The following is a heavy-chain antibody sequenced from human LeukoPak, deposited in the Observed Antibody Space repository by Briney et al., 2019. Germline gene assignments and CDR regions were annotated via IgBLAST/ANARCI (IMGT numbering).Heavy chain of an antibody. V-gene: IGHV1-18*01. CDR1: GYTFTSYG. J-gene: IGHJ4*02. CDR2: ISAYNGNT. CDR3: ARMSASTDDYGDFNFDY. D-gene: IGHD4-17*01. Sequence: ASVKVSCKASGYTFTSYGISWVRQAPTQGLECMGWISAYNGNTNYAQKLQGRVTMTTDTSTSTAYMELRSLRSDDTAVYYCARMSASTDDYGDFNFDYWGQGTLVTVSS.